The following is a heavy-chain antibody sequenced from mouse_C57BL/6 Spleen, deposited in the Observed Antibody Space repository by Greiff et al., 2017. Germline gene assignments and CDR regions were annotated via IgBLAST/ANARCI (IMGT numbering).Heavy chain of an antibody. J-gene: IGHJ4*01. CDR3: ARDYGSSYYYYAMDY. CDR1: GFTFSSYG. CDR2: ISSGGSYT. Sequence: EVKLMESGGDLVKPGGSLKLSCAASGFTFSSYGMSWVRQTPDKRLEWVATISSGGSYTYYPDSVKGRFTISRDNAKNTLYLQMSSLKSEDTAMYYCARDYGSSYYYYAMDYWGQGTSVTVSS. D-gene: IGHD1-1*01. V-gene: IGHV5-6*01.